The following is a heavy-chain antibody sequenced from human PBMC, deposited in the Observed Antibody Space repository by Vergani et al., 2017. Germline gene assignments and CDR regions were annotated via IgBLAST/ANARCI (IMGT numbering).Heavy chain of an antibody. D-gene: IGHD6-13*01. CDR1: GGSISSGSYY. J-gene: IGHJ6*02. CDR3: AGDPRYSTTWPFLLLDMDV. V-gene: IGHV4-61*02. Sequence: QVQLQESGPGLVRPSQTLSLTCTVSGGSISSGSYYWSWFRQPAGKGLEWIGRFYTGGGTSYNPSLKSRVTISVDTSKNQFSLQLSSVTAADTAVYYWAGDPRYSTTWPFLLLDMDVWGQGTTVTVSS. CDR2: FYTGGGT.